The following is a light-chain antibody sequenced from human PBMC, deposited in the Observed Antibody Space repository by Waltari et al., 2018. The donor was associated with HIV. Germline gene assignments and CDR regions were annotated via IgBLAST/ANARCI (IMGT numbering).Light chain of an antibody. Sequence: EVVLTQSPATLSLSPGERATLSCRASQSVYSYLAWYQQKPDQAPRLLIYDASNRATGIPARFSGSGSGTDFTLTISSLEPEDFAMYYCQQRSTWPRTFGQGTKVENK. J-gene: IGKJ1*01. CDR2: DAS. CDR3: QQRSTWPRT. V-gene: IGKV3-11*01. CDR1: QSVYSY.